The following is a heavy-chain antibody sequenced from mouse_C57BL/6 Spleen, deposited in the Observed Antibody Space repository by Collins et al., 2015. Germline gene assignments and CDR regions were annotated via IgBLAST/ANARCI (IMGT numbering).Heavy chain of an antibody. V-gene: IGHV1-22*01. D-gene: IGHD1-1*01. CDR1: GYTFTDYN. CDR3: AGYYGSSYFDY. J-gene: IGHJ2*01. Sequence: EVQLQQSGPELVKPGTSVKMSCKASGYTFTDYNIHWVKQSHGKSLEWIGYINPNNGDTRYNQKFKGKATSTVNKSSSTAYMELRSLTSEDSAVYYCAGYYGSSYFDYWGQGTTLTVSS. CDR2: INPNNGDT.